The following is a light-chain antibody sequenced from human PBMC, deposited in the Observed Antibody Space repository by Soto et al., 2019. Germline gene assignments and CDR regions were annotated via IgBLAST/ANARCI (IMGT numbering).Light chain of an antibody. CDR2: GAS. Sequence: EIGMTQSPGTLSASPGERATLSCRASQSVRTNLAWYQQKLGQAPRLLIYGASTRATGIPARFSGSGSGTEFTLTISSLQSEDFAVYYCQQYNNWPLMYTFGQGTKLEIK. CDR1: QSVRTN. V-gene: IGKV3-15*01. J-gene: IGKJ2*01. CDR3: QQYNNWPLMYT.